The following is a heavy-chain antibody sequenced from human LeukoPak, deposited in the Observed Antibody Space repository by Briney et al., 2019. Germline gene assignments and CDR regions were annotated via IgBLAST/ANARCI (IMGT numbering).Heavy chain of an antibody. CDR2: ISYDGSNK. CDR3: ASAGYSSSWYGG. D-gene: IGHD6-13*01. Sequence: GGSLRLSCAASGFTFSSYSMNWVRQAPGKGLEWVAVISYDGSNKYYADSVKGRFTISRDNSKNTLYLQMNSLRAEDTAVYYRASAGYSSSWYGGWGQGTLVTVSS. CDR1: GFTFSSYS. J-gene: IGHJ4*02. V-gene: IGHV3-30-3*01.